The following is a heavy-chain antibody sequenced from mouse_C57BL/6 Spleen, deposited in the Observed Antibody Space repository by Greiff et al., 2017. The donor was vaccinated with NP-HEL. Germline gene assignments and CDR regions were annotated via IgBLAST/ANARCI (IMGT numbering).Heavy chain of an antibody. CDR2: IRSKSNNYAT. V-gene: IGHV10-1*01. CDR3: VRQEDGYYALYAMDY. J-gene: IGHJ4*01. Sequence: EVMLVESGGGLVQPKGSLKLSCAASGFSFNTYAMNWVRQAPGKGLEWVARIRSKSNNYATYYADSVKDRFTISRDDSESMLYLQMNNLKTEDTAMYYCVRQEDGYYALYAMDYWGQGTSVTVSS. D-gene: IGHD2-3*01. CDR1: GFSFNTYA.